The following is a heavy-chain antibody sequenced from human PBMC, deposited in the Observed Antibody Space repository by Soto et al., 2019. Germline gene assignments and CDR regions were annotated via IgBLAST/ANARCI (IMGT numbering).Heavy chain of an antibody. CDR3: AKDRGYDSGTYVI. Sequence: PGGSLRLSCAASGFTFGTYAMSWVRQAPGKGLEWVSAISGSGGSPYYADSVKGRFTISRDNSKNTVYLQMNSLRAEDTAVYYCAKDRGYDSGTYVIWGQGTLVTVSS. V-gene: IGHV3-23*01. CDR2: ISGSGGSP. CDR1: GFTFGTYA. D-gene: IGHD1-26*01. J-gene: IGHJ4*02.